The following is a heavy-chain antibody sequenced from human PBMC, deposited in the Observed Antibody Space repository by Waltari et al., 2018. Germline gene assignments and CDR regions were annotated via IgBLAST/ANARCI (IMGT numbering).Heavy chain of an antibody. J-gene: IGHJ4*02. V-gene: IGHV3-23*01. CDR1: GFTFNTYA. D-gene: IGHD3-3*01. CDR3: ANDGEH. CDR2: VSGSGSSI. Sequence: EVQLLESGGGLVQPGGSLRLSCAASGFTFNTYAMNWVRQAPGKGLEWVSNVSGSGSSIYYADSVKGRFTISRDNSKSTLYLQMSSLRVEDTAVYYCANDGEHWGQGTLVTVSS.